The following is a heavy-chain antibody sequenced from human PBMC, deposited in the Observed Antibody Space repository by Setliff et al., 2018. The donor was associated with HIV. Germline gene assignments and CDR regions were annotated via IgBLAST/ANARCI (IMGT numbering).Heavy chain of an antibody. D-gene: IGHD4-17*01. J-gene: IGHJ4*02. CDR2: INHSGST. Sequence: SETLSLTCTVSGGSISRHYWGWIRQPPGKGLEWIGEINHSGSTNYNPSLKSRVTISVDTSKNQFSLKLSSVTAADTAVYYCARDHGSGFTTVTYYFDYWGQGTLVTVSS. CDR1: GGSISRHY. V-gene: IGHV4-34*01. CDR3: ARDHGSGFTTVTYYFDY.